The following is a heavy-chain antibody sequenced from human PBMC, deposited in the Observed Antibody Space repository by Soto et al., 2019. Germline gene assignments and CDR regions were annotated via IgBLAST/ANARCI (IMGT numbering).Heavy chain of an antibody. CDR3: ARGHPYYYDSSGYGFDY. CDR2: IYYSGST. D-gene: IGHD3-22*01. V-gene: IGHV4-59*01. Sequence: PSETLSITCTVSGGSISSYYWSWIRQPPGKGLEWIGYIYYSGSTNYNPSLKSRVTISVDTSKNQFSLKLSSVTAADTAVYYCARGHPYYYDSSGYGFDYWGQGTLVTVSS. CDR1: GGSISSYY. J-gene: IGHJ4*02.